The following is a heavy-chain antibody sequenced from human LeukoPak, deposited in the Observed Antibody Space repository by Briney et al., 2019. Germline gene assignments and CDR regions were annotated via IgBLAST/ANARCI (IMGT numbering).Heavy chain of an antibody. CDR2: IIPIFGTA. J-gene: IGHJ4*02. D-gene: IGHD4-17*01. CDR1: GGTFSSYA. CDR3: ARPPSYGDYPFY. Sequence: SVTVSCTASGGTFSSYAISWVRQAPGQGLEWMGGIIPIFGTANYAQKFQGRVTITADESTSTAYMELSSLRSEDTAMYYCARPPSYGDYPFYWGQGTLVTVSS. V-gene: IGHV1-69*13.